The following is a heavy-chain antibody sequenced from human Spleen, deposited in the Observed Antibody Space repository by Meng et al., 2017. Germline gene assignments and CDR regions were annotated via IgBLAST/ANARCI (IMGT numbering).Heavy chain of an antibody. CDR1: GFTFSSYA. CDR2: ISSSSSYI. V-gene: IGHV3-21*01. CDR3: ARKDYNGAFDI. D-gene: IGHD4-11*01. J-gene: IGHJ3*02. Sequence: GESLKISCAASGFTFSSYAMSWVRQAPRKGLEWVSSISSSSSYIYYADSLKGRFTISRDNAKHSLYLQMNSLRAEDTAVYYCARKDYNGAFDIWGQGTMVTVSS.